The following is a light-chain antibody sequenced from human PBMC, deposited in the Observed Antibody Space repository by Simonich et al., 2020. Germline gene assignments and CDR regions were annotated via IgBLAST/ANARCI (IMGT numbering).Light chain of an antibody. CDR1: SRYVGGYNY. CDR3: CSYVGSYTFV. Sequence: QSVLTQPRSVSGSPGQSVTISCTGTSRYVGGYNYVSWYQQHPGKAPKPMISDVSKRPSGVPDRFSGSKSGNTASLTISGLQAEDEADYYCCSYVGSYTFVFGGGTKLTVL. V-gene: IGLV2-11*01. J-gene: IGLJ3*02. CDR2: DVS.